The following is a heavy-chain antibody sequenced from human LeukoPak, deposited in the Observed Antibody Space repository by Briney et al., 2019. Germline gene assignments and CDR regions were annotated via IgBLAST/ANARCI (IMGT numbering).Heavy chain of an antibody. CDR3: ANRAAETPWEPYIAPGY. D-gene: IGHD1-26*01. CDR2: ISSSSSTI. CDR1: GFTFSSYS. V-gene: IGHV3-48*04. J-gene: IGHJ4*02. Sequence: GGSLRLSCAASGFTFSSYSMNWVRQAPGKGLEWVSYISSSSSTIYYADSVKGRFTISRDNAKNSLYLQMNSLRAEDTAVYYCANRAAETPWEPYIAPGYWGQGTLVTVSS.